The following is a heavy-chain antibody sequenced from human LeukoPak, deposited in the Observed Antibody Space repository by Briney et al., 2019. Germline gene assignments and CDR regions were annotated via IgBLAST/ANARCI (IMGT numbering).Heavy chain of an antibody. D-gene: IGHD6-19*01. CDR3: ASVAVAGTTRGFYYYMDV. CDR2: IYTSGST. V-gene: IGHV4-4*07. Sequence: SETLSLTCTVSVGSISRYYWSWIRQPAGKGRKWIGRIYTSGSTNYNPSLKSRVTMSVDTSKTQLSLRLSSVTAADTAVYYCASVAVAGTTRGFYYYMDVWGRGTTVTTSS. CDR1: VGSISRYY. J-gene: IGHJ6*03.